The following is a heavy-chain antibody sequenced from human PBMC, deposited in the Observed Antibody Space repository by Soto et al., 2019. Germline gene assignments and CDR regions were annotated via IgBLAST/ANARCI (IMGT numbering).Heavy chain of an antibody. V-gene: IGHV3-30-3*01. J-gene: IGHJ6*02. CDR3: ARDTYSSGWYYYGMDV. Sequence: GGSLRLSCAASGFTFSSYAMHWVRQAPGKGLEWVAVISYDGSNKYYADSVKGRFTISRDNSKNTLYLQMNSLRAEDMAVYYCARDTYSSGWYYYGMDVWGQGATVTVSS. CDR2: ISYDGSNK. D-gene: IGHD6-19*01. CDR1: GFTFSSYA.